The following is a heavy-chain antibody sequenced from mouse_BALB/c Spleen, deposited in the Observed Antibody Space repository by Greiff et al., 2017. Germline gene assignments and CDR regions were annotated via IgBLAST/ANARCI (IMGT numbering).Heavy chain of an antibody. J-gene: IGHJ2*01. CDR2: ISSGGSYT. V-gene: IGHV5-9-3*01. CDR3: ARQGYDGYYYFDY. Sequence: DVMLVESGGGLVKPGGSLKLSCAASGFTFSSYAMSWVRQTPEKRLEWVATISSGGSYTYYPDSVKGRFTISRDNAKNTLYLQMSSLRSEDTAMYYCARQGYDGYYYFDYWGQGTTLTVSS. D-gene: IGHD2-3*01. CDR1: GFTFSSYA.